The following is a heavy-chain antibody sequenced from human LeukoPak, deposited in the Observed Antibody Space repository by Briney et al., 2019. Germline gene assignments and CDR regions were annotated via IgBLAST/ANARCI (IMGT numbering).Heavy chain of an antibody. CDR2: INHSGST. V-gene: IGHV4-34*01. J-gene: IGHJ4*02. CDR3: ARGDITYYYFDY. D-gene: IGHD2-15*01. Sequence: PSETLSLTCAVYGGSFSGYYWSWIRQPPGKGLEWIGEINHSGSTNYNPSLKSRVTISVDTSKNQFSLKLSSVTAADTAVYYCARGDITYYYFDYWGQGTLVTVSS. CDR1: GGSFSGYY.